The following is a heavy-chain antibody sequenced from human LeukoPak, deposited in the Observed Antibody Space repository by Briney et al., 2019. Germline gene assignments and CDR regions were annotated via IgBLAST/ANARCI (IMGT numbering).Heavy chain of an antibody. CDR1: GFTFSYYW. J-gene: IGHJ4*02. CDR3: ARGNIAAAGIHY. CDR2: INGDGSST. V-gene: IGHV3-74*01. Sequence: PGGSLRLSCAAPGFTFSYYWMAWVRQAPGKGLGWVSRINGDGSSTTYVHCVMGRFTISSDNAKNTLYLQLNSVRAEDTAVSYCARGNIAAAGIHYWGQGTLVTVSS. D-gene: IGHD6-13*01.